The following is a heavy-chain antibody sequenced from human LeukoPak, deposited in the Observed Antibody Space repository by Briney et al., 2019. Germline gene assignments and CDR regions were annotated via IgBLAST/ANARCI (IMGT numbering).Heavy chain of an antibody. CDR1: GFTFGSFA. CDR2: ISGSGYYT. J-gene: IGHJ6*03. Sequence: GGSLRLSCEASGFTFGSFAMSWVRQAPGKGLDWVSGISGSGYYTYYAQSVKGRFTISRDNSKNTLYIDLNSLRAEDTARYFCARDGSWGDYQFYFYMDVWGKGTTVTVSS. D-gene: IGHD3-16*01. V-gene: IGHV3-23*01. CDR3: ARDGSWGDYQFYFYMDV.